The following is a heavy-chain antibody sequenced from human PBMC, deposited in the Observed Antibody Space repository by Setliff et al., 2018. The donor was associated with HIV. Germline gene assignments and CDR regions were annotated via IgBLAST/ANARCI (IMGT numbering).Heavy chain of an antibody. CDR1: GYTFSSYG. D-gene: IGHD1-26*01. V-gene: IGHV1-18*01. Sequence: ASVKVSCKASGYTFSSYGVSWVRQAPGQGLEWMGWISAYNDNTNYAQKLQGRVTMTTDTSTSTAYMELSRLRSDDTAVYYCARGTRVGANDAFDVWGQGTMVTVSS. CDR2: ISAYNDNT. CDR3: ARGTRVGANDAFDV. J-gene: IGHJ3*01.